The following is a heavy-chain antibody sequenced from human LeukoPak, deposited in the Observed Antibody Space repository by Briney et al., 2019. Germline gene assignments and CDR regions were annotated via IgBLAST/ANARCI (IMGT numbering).Heavy chain of an antibody. V-gene: IGHV3-48*01. J-gene: IGHJ4*02. CDR3: ARGHGTFDY. Sequence: GGSLRLSCAASGFTFRSYSMNCVRQAPGKGLEWISYISSSSTTLYYADSVKGRFTISRDNAKNSLYLQMNSLRAEDTAVYYCARGHGTFDYWGQGTLVTVSS. CDR2: ISSSSTTL. D-gene: IGHD1-26*01. CDR1: GFTFRSYS.